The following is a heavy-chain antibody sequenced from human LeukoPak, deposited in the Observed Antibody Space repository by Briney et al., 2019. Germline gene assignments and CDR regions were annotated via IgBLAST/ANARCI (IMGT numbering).Heavy chain of an antibody. D-gene: IGHD6-19*01. J-gene: IGHJ4*02. V-gene: IGHV3-66*01. CDR2: IYSGGNT. CDR3: ARDDAVAGTGYFDY. CDR1: GFTVSSNY. Sequence: PGGSLRLSCAASGFTVSSNYMSWVRQAPGKGLEWVSVIYSGGNTYYADSVKGRFTISRDNSKNTLYLQMNSLRAEDTAVYYCARDDAVAGTGYFDYWGQGTLVTVSS.